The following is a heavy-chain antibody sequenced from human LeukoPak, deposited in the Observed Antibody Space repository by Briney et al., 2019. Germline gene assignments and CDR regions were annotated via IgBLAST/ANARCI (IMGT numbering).Heavy chain of an antibody. Sequence: GRSLRLSCAASGFTFSSYGMHWVRQAPGKGLEWVAVIWYDGSNKYYADSVKGRFTISRDNSKNTLYLQMNSLRAEDTAVYYCAKDYSSSSFGVIDYWGQGTLVTVSS. D-gene: IGHD6-6*01. V-gene: IGHV3-33*06. CDR3: AKDYSSSSFGVIDY. J-gene: IGHJ4*02. CDR1: GFTFSSYG. CDR2: IWYDGSNK.